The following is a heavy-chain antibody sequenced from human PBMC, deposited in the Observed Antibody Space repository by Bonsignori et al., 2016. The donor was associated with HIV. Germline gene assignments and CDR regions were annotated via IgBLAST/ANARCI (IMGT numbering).Heavy chain of an antibody. V-gene: IGHV3-74*01. CDR3: ARDLVKGSYYYYYYMDV. J-gene: IGHJ6*03. CDR2: INSDGSST. Sequence: GGSLRLSCAASGFTFSSYWMHWVRQAPGKGLVWVSRINSDGSSTSYADSVKGRFTISRDNAKNTLYLQMNSLTAEDTAVYYCARDLVKGSYYYYYYMDVWGKGTTVTVSS. D-gene: IGHD1-26*01. CDR1: GFTFSSYW.